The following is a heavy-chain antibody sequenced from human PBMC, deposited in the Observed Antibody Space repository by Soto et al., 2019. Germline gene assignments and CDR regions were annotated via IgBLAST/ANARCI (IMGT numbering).Heavy chain of an antibody. Sequence: SVKVSCKASGGTFSSYAISWVRQAPGQGLEWMGGIIPIFGTANYAQKFQGRVTITADESTSTAYMELSSLRSEDTAVYYCAGDSSGYYGWFDPWGQGTLVTVSS. CDR3: AGDSSGYYGWFDP. CDR1: GGTFSSYA. D-gene: IGHD3-22*01. V-gene: IGHV1-69*13. CDR2: IIPIFGTA. J-gene: IGHJ5*02.